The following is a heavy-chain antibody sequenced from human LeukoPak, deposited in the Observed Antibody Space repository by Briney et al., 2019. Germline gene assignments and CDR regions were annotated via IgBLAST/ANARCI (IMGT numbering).Heavy chain of an antibody. Sequence: GGSLRLSCAASGFTFSSYGKHWVRQAPGEGLEWVAVISYDGSNKYYADPVKGRFTISRDNSKNTLYLQMNSLRAEDTAVYYCARARAAGNWFDPWGQGTLVTVSS. CDR1: GFTFSSYG. V-gene: IGHV3-30*03. J-gene: IGHJ5*02. CDR3: ARARAAGNWFDP. CDR2: ISYDGSNK. D-gene: IGHD6-13*01.